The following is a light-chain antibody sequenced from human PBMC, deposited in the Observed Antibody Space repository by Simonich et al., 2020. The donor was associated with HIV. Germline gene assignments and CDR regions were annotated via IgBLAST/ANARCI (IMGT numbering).Light chain of an antibody. V-gene: IGKV1-39*01. CDR3: QQRGHWPRLT. J-gene: IGKJ4*01. Sequence: DIQMTQSPSSLSASVGDRVTITCRASQSISTYLNWYQQKPGKVPKRLIDAASSLQSGVPSRFSGSGSGTEFTLTISSLQPEDFAVYYCQQRGHWPRLTFGGGTKVEIK. CDR1: QSISTY. CDR2: AAS.